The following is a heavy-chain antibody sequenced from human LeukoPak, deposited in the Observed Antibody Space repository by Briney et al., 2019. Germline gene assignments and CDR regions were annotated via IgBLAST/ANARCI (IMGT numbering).Heavy chain of an antibody. D-gene: IGHD6-13*01. Sequence: SETLSLTRTVSGGSLSSYYWSWIRQPAGKGLEWIGRIYTSGSTNYNPSLKSRVTMSVDTSKNQFSLKLSSVTAADTAVYYCARGGYSSSWYTVAFDIWGQGTMVTVSS. CDR3: ARGGYSSSWYTVAFDI. CDR1: GGSLSSYY. CDR2: IYTSGST. J-gene: IGHJ3*02. V-gene: IGHV4-4*07.